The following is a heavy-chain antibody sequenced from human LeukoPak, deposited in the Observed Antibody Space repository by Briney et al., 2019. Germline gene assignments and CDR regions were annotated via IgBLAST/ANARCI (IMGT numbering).Heavy chain of an antibody. CDR1: GYSISSGYY. Sequence: PSETLSLTCAVSGYSISSGYYWGWIRQPPGKGLEWIGSIYHSGSTYYNPSLKSRVTISVDTSKNQFSLKLSSVTAADKAVYYCARDQTYYYDSTWFWFDPWGQGTLVTVSS. J-gene: IGHJ5*02. CDR3: ARDQTYYYDSTWFWFDP. V-gene: IGHV4-38-2*02. D-gene: IGHD3-22*01. CDR2: IYHSGST.